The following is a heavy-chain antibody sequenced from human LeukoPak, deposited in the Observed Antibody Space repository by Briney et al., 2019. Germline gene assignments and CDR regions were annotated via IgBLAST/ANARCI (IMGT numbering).Heavy chain of an antibody. J-gene: IGHJ4*02. D-gene: IGHD3-10*01. CDR3: ARGNYYGQDY. CDR2: INSDGSTT. Sequence: GGSLRLSCEASGFIFSSLWMHWVRQAPGKGLVWISRINSDGSTTSYADSVKGRFTISRDNAKNTLYLQMNSLRAEDTAVYYCARGNYYGQDYWGQGTLVTVSS. V-gene: IGHV3-74*01. CDR1: GFIFSSLW.